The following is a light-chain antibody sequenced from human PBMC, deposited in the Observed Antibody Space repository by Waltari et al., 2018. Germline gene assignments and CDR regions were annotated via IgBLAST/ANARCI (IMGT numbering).Light chain of an antibody. CDR2: EVI. J-gene: IGLJ2*01. CDR1: SSVVGYYTY. Sequence: QSALHQPRSVSGSPGQTATLSCTGTSSVVGYYTYFHWYQQHPGKARKLMIYEVIERPSGVPGRFSGSKSGNSASLTISGLQAEDEADYYCCSYTGNYLRVFGGGTKLTVL. V-gene: IGLV2-11*01. CDR3: CSYTGNYLRV.